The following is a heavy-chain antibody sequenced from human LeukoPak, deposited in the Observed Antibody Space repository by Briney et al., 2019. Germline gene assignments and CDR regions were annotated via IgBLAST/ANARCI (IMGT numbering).Heavy chain of an antibody. J-gene: IGHJ4*02. CDR2: INSDGSEG. D-gene: IGHD1-26*01. CDR1: GFTFSGFW. Sequence: GGSLRLSCAVSGFTFSGFWMSWSRQAPGKGLEWVASINSDGSEGYYADVVKGRFTISRDNAKNSLYLQINSLRAEDTAVYCCARFVMSGSYLDYWGQGTLVTASS. V-gene: IGHV3-7*03. CDR3: ARFVMSGSYLDY.